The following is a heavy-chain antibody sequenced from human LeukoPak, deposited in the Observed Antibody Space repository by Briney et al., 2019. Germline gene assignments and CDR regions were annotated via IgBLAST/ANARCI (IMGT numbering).Heavy chain of an antibody. Sequence: GGTLRLSCRASGFTFSNYAMNWVRQTPGKGLEWVSSLTGNSNNPNYADSVKGRFTISRDNSKNTLYLQMNSLRAEDTALYSCAKCAKTPEGGSRWCNWFDTWGQGTLVIVSP. V-gene: IGHV3-23*01. J-gene: IGHJ5*02. CDR1: GFTFSNYA. D-gene: IGHD3-3*01. CDR2: LTGNSNNP. CDR3: AKCAKTPEGGSRWCNWFDT.